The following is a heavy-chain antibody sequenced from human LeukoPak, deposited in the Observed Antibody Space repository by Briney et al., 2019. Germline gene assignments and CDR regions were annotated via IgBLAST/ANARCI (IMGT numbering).Heavy chain of an antibody. CDR1: GFTFSSYW. J-gene: IGHJ4*02. Sequence: GGSLRLSCAASGFTFSSYWMSWVRQAPGKGLEWVANIKEDGSEKYYVDSVKGRFTISRDDAKNSLYLQMNSLKTEDTAVYYCTTDRYSYGYDYFDYWGQGTLVTVSS. V-gene: IGHV3-7*03. D-gene: IGHD5-18*01. CDR2: IKEDGSEK. CDR3: TTDRYSYGYDYFDY.